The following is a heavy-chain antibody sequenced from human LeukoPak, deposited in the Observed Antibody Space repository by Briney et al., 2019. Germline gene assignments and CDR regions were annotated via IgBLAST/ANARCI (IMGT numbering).Heavy chain of an antibody. V-gene: IGHV1-69*06. J-gene: IGHJ4*02. CDR3: ARSGYYDSSGYYYGY. D-gene: IGHD3-22*01. CDR1: GGTFSSYA. Sequence: ASVKVSCKASGGTFSSYAISWVRQAPGQGLEWMGGIIPIFGTANYAQKFQGRVTITADKSTSTAYMELSSLRSEDTAVYYCARSGYYDSSGYYYGYWGQGTLVTVSS. CDR2: IIPIFGTA.